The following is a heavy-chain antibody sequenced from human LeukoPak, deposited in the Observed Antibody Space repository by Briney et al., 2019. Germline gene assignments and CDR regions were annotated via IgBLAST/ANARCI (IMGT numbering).Heavy chain of an antibody. D-gene: IGHD6-19*01. CDR1: GDSISNYY. CDR2: MYNRGST. CDR3: ARAEKAVTGTLDS. V-gene: IGHV4-59*01. Sequence: PSETLSLTCTVSGDSISNYYWSWIRQSPGKELEWIGYMYNRGSTIYNPSLKSGVTISTDTSKNQFSLRLTSVTAADTAVYYCARAEKAVTGTLDSWGQGTLITVSS. J-gene: IGHJ4*02.